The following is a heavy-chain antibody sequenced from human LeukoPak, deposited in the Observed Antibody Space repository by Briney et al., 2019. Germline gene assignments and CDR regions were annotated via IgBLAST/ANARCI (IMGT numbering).Heavy chain of an antibody. V-gene: IGHV3-66*01. CDR3: ARDISGVRYIFDY. D-gene: IGHD3-9*01. CDR1: GFSVSNNY. CDR2: IYSGGST. Sequence: GGSLRLSCAASGFSVSNNYMSWVRQSPGKGLEWVSVIYSGGSTFYADSVKGRFTISRDNAKNSLYLQMNSLRAEDTAAYYCARDISGVRYIFDYWGQGTLVTVSS. J-gene: IGHJ4*02.